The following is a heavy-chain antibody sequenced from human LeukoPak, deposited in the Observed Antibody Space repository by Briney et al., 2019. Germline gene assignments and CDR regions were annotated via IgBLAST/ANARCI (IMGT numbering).Heavy chain of an antibody. CDR1: GFTFGSYA. D-gene: IGHD1-26*01. J-gene: IGHJ5*02. Sequence: GGSLRLSCAASGFTFGSYAMSWVRQAPGKGLEWVSAISGSGGSTYYADSVKGRFTISRDNSKNTLYLQMNSLRAEDTAAYYCAKDRNRGSYYNWFDPWGQGTLVTVSS. CDR2: ISGSGGST. CDR3: AKDRNRGSYYNWFDP. V-gene: IGHV3-23*01.